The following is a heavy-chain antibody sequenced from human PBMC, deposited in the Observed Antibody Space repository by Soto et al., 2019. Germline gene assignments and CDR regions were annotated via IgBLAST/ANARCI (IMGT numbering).Heavy chain of an antibody. Sequence: QVTLKESGPTLVKPTQTLTLTCTVSGLSLRTTGVGVGWVRQPPGKALESLALLYWDDDQRYSPSLRSRLTIAKDISEKQVVLTMTNMDTVDTATYYCVQSRCGGDCLEIYSSHAYNGLDVWGQGTTVTVSS. J-gene: IGHJ6*02. CDR2: LYWDDDQ. CDR1: GLSLRTTGVG. D-gene: IGHD2-21*02. CDR3: VQSRCGGDCLEIYSSHAYNGLDV. V-gene: IGHV2-5*02.